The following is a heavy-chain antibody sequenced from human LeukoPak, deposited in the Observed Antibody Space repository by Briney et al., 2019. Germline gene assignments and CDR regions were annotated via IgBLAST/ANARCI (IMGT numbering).Heavy chain of an antibody. CDR2: TYYRSKWYD. D-gene: IGHD2-8*01. CDR3: ARTNLYSFDY. Sequence: SRTLSLTCAISGDSVSSNSAGWHWIRQSPSRGLEWLGKTYYRSKWYDGYALSVKSRIAINPDTSKNQFSLQLNSVTPEDTAVYYCARTNLYSFDYWGQGTLVTVSS. V-gene: IGHV6-1*01. J-gene: IGHJ4*02. CDR1: GDSVSSNSAG.